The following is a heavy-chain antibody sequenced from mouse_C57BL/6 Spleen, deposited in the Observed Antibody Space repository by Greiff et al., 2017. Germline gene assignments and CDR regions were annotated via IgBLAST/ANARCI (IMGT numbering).Heavy chain of an antibody. Sequence: QVQLKQPGAELVRPGTSVKLSCKASGYTFTSYWMHWVKQRPGQGLEWIGVIDPSDSYTNYNQKFKGKATLTVATSSSTAYMQLSSLTSEDSAVYYCAKASYGSSYDYAMDYWGQGTSVTVSS. V-gene: IGHV1-59*01. CDR1: GYTFTSYW. D-gene: IGHD1-1*01. CDR3: AKASYGSSYDYAMDY. J-gene: IGHJ4*01. CDR2: IDPSDSYT.